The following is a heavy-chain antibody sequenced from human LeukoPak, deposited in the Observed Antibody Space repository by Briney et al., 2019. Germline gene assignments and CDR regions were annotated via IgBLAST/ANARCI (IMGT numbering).Heavy chain of an antibody. V-gene: IGHV4-34*01. CDR3: ARYAEEAYSDY. Sequence: SETLSLTCAVYGGSFSGYYWSWIRQPPGKGLEWIGEINHSGSTNYNPSLKSRVTISVDTSKNQFSLKLSSVTAADTAVYYCARYAEEAYSDYWGQGTLVTVSS. CDR1: GGSFSGYY. CDR2: INHSGST. J-gene: IGHJ4*02.